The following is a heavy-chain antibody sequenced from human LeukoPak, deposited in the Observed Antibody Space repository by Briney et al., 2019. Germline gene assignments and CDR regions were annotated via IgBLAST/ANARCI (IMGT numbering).Heavy chain of an antibody. CDR3: ARDPGRWAYCGGDCYPYYYYGMDV. CDR1: GYTFTGYY. Sequence: ASVKVSCKASGYTFTGYYMHWVRQAPGQGLEWMGRINPNSGGTNYAQKFQGRVTMTRDTSISTAYMELSRPRSDDTAVYYCARDPGRWAYCGGDCYPYYYYGMDVWGQGTTVTVSS. V-gene: IGHV1-2*06. D-gene: IGHD2-21*02. J-gene: IGHJ6*02. CDR2: INPNSGGT.